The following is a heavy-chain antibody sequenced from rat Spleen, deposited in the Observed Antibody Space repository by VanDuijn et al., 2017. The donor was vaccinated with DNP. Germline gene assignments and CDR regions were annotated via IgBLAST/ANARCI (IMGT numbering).Heavy chain of an antibody. CDR3: ARPSSYNSGYAMDA. CDR2: ISYEGSST. J-gene: IGHJ4*01. Sequence: EVQLVESGGGLVQPGRSLKLSCAASGFTFSDYYMAWVRQAPKKGLEWVASISYEGSSTYYGDSVKGRFTISRDNAKSTLYLQMNSLRSEDTATYYCARPSSYNSGYAMDAWGQGTSVTVSS. D-gene: IGHD4-3*01. V-gene: IGHV5-22*01. CDR1: GFTFSDYY.